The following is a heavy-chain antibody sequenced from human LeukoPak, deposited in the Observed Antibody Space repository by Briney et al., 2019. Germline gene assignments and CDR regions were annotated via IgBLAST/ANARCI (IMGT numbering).Heavy chain of an antibody. CDR2: ISAYNGNT. CDR3: ARDSAWLVPSAEYFKH. D-gene: IGHD6-19*01. J-gene: IGHJ1*01. CDR1: GDTFSRYG. Sequence: ASVKVSCKASGDTFSRYGISWVRQAPGQGLEWMGWISAYNGNTDYAQKLQGRVTMTTDTSTSTAYMELRSLRSDDTAVYYCARDSAWLVPSAEYFKHWGQGTLVTVSS. V-gene: IGHV1-18*01.